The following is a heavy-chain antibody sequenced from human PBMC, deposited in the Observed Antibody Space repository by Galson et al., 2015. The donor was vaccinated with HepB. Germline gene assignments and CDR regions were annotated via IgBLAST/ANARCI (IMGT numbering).Heavy chain of an antibody. CDR3: AKDVESGTPDY. D-gene: IGHD1-1*01. Sequence: SLRLSCAASGFTFSSYGIHWVRQAPGKGLEWVAVISYDGGNRYYADSVKGRFTISRDNSKNTLYLQMNSLRTEDTAVYYCAKDVESGTPDYWGQGTLVTVSS. V-gene: IGHV3-30*18. CDR2: ISYDGGNR. J-gene: IGHJ4*02. CDR1: GFTFSSYG.